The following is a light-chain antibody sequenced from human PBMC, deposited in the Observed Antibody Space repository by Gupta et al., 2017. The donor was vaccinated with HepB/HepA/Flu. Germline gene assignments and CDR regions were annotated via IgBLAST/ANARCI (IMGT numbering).Light chain of an antibody. Sequence: HSALTQPASVSGSPGQSITISCTGTSSDVGRYNYVSWYQQHPGKAPKLMIYDVRNRPSGVSNRFSGSKSGNTASLTISGLQAEDEADYYCSSYTSSSTRVFGGGTKLTVL. CDR3: SSYTSSSTRV. CDR1: SSDVGRYNY. J-gene: IGLJ3*02. V-gene: IGLV2-14*03. CDR2: DVR.